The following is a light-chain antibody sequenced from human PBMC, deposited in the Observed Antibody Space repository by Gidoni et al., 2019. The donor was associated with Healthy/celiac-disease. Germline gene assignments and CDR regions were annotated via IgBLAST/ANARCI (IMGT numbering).Light chain of an antibody. CDR3: QQSYSTPYT. CDR2: AAS. J-gene: IGKJ2*01. Sequence: DIQMTQPPSSLSASVGDRVTITCRASQSISSYLNWYQQKPGKAHKLLIYAASSLQSGVPSRFSGSGSGTDFTLTISSLQPEDFATYYCQQSYSTPYTFGQGTKLEIK. CDR1: QSISSY. V-gene: IGKV1-39*01.